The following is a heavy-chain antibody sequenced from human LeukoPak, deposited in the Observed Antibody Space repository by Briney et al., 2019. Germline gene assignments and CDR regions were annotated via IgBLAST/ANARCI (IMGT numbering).Heavy chain of an antibody. J-gene: IGHJ6*02. CDR2: IYSGGST. CDR1: EFTFSTYA. Sequence: GGSLRLSCAASEFTFSTYAMTWVRQAPGKGLEWVSVIYSGGSTYYADSVKGRFTISRDNSKNTLYLQMNSLRAEDTALYYCAKDWVATAGLPRGRNGMDVWGQGTTVTVSS. V-gene: IGHV3-66*01. D-gene: IGHD6-13*01. CDR3: AKDWVATAGLPRGRNGMDV.